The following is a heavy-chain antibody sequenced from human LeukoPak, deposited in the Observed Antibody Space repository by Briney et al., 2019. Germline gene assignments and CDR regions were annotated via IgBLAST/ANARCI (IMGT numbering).Heavy chain of an antibody. J-gene: IGHJ4*02. V-gene: IGHV3-64*01. CDR3: ARWAPGLDY. CDR2: ISPDANTI. CDR1: GFTFSNSP. Sequence: TGGSLRLSCAASGFTFSNSPMHWVRQAPGKGLEFVSAISPDANTIYYANSLKGRFTISRDNSKNTLYLQMGGLRAEDTAVYYCARWAPGLDYWGQGTLVTVSS.